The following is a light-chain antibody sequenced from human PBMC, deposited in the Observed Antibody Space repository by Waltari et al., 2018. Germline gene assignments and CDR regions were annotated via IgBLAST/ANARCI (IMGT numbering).Light chain of an antibody. Sequence: DLQMTQSPSSLSASVGDRVTITCRASQSISSYLNWDQQKPGKATKILIDGASRLQSGVPAMFSGSGSGTELTLTISILQSEDFATYYCQQSYSTPFTFGGWTKVEIK. CDR3: QQSYSTPFT. CDR1: QSISSY. V-gene: IGKV1-39*01. J-gene: IGKJ4*01. CDR2: GAS.